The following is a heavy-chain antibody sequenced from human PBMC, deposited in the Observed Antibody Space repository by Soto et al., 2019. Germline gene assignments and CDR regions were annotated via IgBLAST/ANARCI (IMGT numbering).Heavy chain of an antibody. V-gene: IGHV1-58*01. D-gene: IGHD2-8*01. Sequence: VKVSCKASGFSFTSSAFQWVRQARGQRLEWIGWIAVGSGYTNYAQRFQDRVTLTRDMSTATTYMELSRLTSEDTAIYYCAADATAWQQMVPSDYWGQGTLVTVSS. CDR1: GFSFTSSA. CDR3: AADATAWQQMVPSDY. CDR2: IAVGSGYT. J-gene: IGHJ4*02.